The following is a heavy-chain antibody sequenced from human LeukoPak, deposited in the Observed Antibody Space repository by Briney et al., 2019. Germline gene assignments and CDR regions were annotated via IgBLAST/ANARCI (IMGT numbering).Heavy chain of an antibody. CDR2: ISSSSSYI. CDR3: ARDKRIAAAGIDY. J-gene: IGHJ4*02. V-gene: IGHV3-21*01. Sequence: GGSLRLSCAASGFTFSSYSMNWVRQAPGKGLEWVSSISSSSSYIYYADSVKGRFTISRDNDKNSLYLQMNSLRAEDTAVYYCARDKRIAAAGIDYWGQGTLVIVSS. D-gene: IGHD6-13*01. CDR1: GFTFSSYS.